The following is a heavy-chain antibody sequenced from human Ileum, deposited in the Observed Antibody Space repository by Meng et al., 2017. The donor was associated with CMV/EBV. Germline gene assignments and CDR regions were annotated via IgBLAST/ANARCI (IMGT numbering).Heavy chain of an antibody. Sequence: GESLKISCAASGFTFDDYGMSWVRQAPGKGLEWVSGINWNGGSTGYADSVKGRFTISRDNAKNSLYLQMNSLRAEDTALYYCARGPTIFGVVTYYYYGMDVWGQGTTVTVSS. D-gene: IGHD3-3*01. V-gene: IGHV3-20*04. J-gene: IGHJ6*02. CDR1: GFTFDDYG. CDR2: INWNGGST. CDR3: ARGPTIFGVVTYYYYGMDV.